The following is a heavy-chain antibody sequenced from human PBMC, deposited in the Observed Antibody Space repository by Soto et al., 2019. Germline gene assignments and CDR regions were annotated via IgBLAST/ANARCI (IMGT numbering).Heavy chain of an antibody. CDR3: ARSSKGDGAAAGYFDY. J-gene: IGHJ4*02. Sequence: QVQLVQSGAEVKKPGSSVKVSCKASGGTFSSYAISWVRQAPGQGLEWMGGIIPIFGTANYAQKFQGRVTITADESTSTADMELSSLRSEDTAVYYCARSSKGDGAAAGYFDYWGQGTLVTVSS. CDR2: IIPIFGTA. V-gene: IGHV1-69*01. CDR1: GGTFSSYA. D-gene: IGHD6-13*01.